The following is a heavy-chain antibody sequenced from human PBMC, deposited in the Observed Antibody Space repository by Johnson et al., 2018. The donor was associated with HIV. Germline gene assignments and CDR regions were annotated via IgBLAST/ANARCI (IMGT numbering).Heavy chain of an antibody. CDR3: ARDGVYSSPWDAFDI. Sequence: VQLVESGGGLVQPGGSLRLSCAASGFTFSSYAMSWVRQAPGTGLEWVSAFSGSGGSTYYADSVKGRFTISRDNSKNTLYLQMDNLRVEDTAMYYCARDGVYSSPWDAFDIWGQGTMVTVSS. J-gene: IGHJ3*02. D-gene: IGHD6-19*01. V-gene: IGHV3-23*04. CDR2: FSGSGGST. CDR1: GFTFSSYA.